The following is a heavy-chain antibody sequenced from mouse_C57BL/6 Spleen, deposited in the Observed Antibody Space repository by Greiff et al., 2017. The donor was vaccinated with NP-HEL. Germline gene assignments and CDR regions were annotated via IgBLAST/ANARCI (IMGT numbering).Heavy chain of an antibody. D-gene: IGHD3-3*01. CDR2: ISSGSSTI. V-gene: IGHV5-17*01. CDR3: ARGLDWYVDV. Sequence: DVMLVESGGGLVKPGGSLKLSCAASGFTFSDYGMHWVRQAPEKGLEWVAYISSGSSTIYYADTVKGRFTISRDNAKNTLFLQMTSLRSEDTAMYYCARGLDWYVDVWGTGTTVTVSS. J-gene: IGHJ1*03. CDR1: GFTFSDYG.